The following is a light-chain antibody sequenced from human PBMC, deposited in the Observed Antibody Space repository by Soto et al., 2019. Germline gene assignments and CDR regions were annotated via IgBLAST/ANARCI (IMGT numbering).Light chain of an antibody. CDR2: DAS. J-gene: IGKJ1*01. CDR1: QSVAKNY. V-gene: IGKV3-20*01. CDR3: HQYASSPQT. Sequence: EIVLTQSPGTLSLSPGERATLSCRASQSVAKNYLAWYQQEAGQAPRLLIYDASSRATGIPDRFSGSGSGTDFTLTSSRLEPEDFAVYYCHQYASSPQTFGQGTKVEI.